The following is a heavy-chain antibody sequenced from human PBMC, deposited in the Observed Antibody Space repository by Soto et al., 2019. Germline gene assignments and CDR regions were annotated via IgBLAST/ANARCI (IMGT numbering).Heavy chain of an antibody. D-gene: IGHD6-19*01. V-gene: IGHV3-53*01. J-gene: IGHJ4*02. Sequence: EVQLVESGGGLIQPGGSLRLSCAASGFTVSSKYMTWVRQAPGKGLEWVSVIYGGGTTYYADSVKGRFTISRDNSKNTLYLHMSSLRAEDTAVYYCVQTTGWPGFDFWGKGTLVTVSS. CDR3: VQTTGWPGFDF. CDR2: IYGGGTT. CDR1: GFTVSSKY.